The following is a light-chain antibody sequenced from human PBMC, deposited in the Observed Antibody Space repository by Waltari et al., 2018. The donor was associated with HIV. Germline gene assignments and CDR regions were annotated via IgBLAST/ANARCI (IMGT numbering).Light chain of an antibody. Sequence: DIPMTQSPSPLSASVGHRGTITCRASQSISSWLALYQQKPGKAPKLLIYKASSLESGVPSRFSGSGSGTEFTLTISSLQPDDFATYYCQQYNSYSRTFGQGTKVEIK. J-gene: IGKJ1*01. CDR1: QSISSW. V-gene: IGKV1-5*03. CDR2: KAS. CDR3: QQYNSYSRT.